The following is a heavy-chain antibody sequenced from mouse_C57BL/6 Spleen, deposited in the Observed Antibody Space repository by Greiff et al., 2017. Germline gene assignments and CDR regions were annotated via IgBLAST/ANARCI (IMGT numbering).Heavy chain of an antibody. J-gene: IGHJ2*01. CDR1: GYAFSSYW. CDR3: ARLDYYGSRESFDY. V-gene: IGHV1-80*01. D-gene: IGHD1-1*01. CDR2: IYPGDGDT. Sequence: VQLQQSGAELVKPGASVKISCKASGYAFSSYWMNWVKQRPGKGLEWIGQIYPGDGDTNYNGKFKGKATLTADKSSSTAYMQLSSLTSEDSAVYFCARLDYYGSRESFDYWGQGTTLTVSS.